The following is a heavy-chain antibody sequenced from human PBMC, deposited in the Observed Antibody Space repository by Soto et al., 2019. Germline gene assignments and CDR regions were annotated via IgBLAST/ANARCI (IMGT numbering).Heavy chain of an antibody. V-gene: IGHV1-2*02. CDR1: GYTFTDYY. Sequence: QVQLVQSGAEVKKPGASVKVSCKASGYTFTDYYMYWVRQAPGQGLEWMGWINPNSGGTNYEQKFQGRVTMTRDTSFSTAYMELGRLRSDDTAVYYCAREVYVSGSPFDCWGQGTLVTVSS. D-gene: IGHD3-10*01. CDR2: INPNSGGT. CDR3: AREVYVSGSPFDC. J-gene: IGHJ4*02.